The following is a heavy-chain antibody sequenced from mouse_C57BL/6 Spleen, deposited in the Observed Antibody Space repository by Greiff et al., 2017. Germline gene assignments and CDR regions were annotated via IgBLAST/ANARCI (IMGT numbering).Heavy chain of an antibody. CDR2: ISYDGSN. Sequence: VQLQESGPGLVKPSQSLSLTCSVTGYSITSGYYWNWIRQFPGNKLEWMGYISYDGSNNYNPSLKNRISITRDTSKNQFFLKLNSVTTEDTATYYCARGDGNYVPWFAYWGQGTLVTVSA. J-gene: IGHJ3*01. D-gene: IGHD2-1*01. CDR3: ARGDGNYVPWFAY. CDR1: GYSITSGYY. V-gene: IGHV3-6*01.